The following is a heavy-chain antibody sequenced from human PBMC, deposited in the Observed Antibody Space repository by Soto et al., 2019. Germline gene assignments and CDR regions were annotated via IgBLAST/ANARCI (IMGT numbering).Heavy chain of an antibody. D-gene: IGHD5-18*01. CDR2: IYYSGIS. Sequence: SETLSLTCTVSGGSTSSGGFYWSWIRQHPGKGLEWIGYIYYSGISYYDPSLKSRVSISLDTSRNQFSMTLNSVTAADTAVYYCARNGYTYGMDVWGQGATVTVSS. CDR1: GGSTSSGGFY. CDR3: ARNGYTYGMDV. V-gene: IGHV4-31*03. J-gene: IGHJ6*02.